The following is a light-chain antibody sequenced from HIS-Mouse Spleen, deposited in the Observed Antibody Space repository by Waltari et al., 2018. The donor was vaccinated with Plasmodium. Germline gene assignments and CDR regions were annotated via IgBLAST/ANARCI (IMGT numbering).Light chain of an antibody. CDR3: YSTDSSGNHRV. J-gene: IGLJ3*02. Sequence: SYELTQPPSVSVSPGQPARITCSGHALPKKYAYWYKQKSGQAPELVIYEDSKRPSGIPERFSGASSGTMATLTISGAQVEDEADYYCYSTDSSGNHRVFGGGTKLTVL. CDR1: ALPKKY. CDR2: EDS. V-gene: IGLV3-10*01.